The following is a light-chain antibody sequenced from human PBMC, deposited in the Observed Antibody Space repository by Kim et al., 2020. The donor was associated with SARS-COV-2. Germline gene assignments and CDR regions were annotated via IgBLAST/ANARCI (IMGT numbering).Light chain of an antibody. CDR3: QSYESGNLWV. CDR2: EDN. Sequence: NFMLTQPHSVSESPRKTVTISCTRSSGSIGSDYVHWYQQRPCSAPTTVIYEDNQRPSGVPARFSGSIDSSSNSASLTISRLKTEDEGDYYCQSYESGNLWVFGGGTQLTVL. CDR1: SGSIGSDY. J-gene: IGLJ3*02. V-gene: IGLV6-57*04.